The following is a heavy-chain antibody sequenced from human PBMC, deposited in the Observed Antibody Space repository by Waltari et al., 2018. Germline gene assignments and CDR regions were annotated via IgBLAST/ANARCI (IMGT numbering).Heavy chain of an antibody. CDR3: AIHWNQDILADSFDL. V-gene: IGHV4-4*07. CDR1: HGSIRGYY. D-gene: IGHD3-9*01. Sequence: QVQLQESGPGLVKPSETLSLTCTVSHGSIRGYYWSWIRQPAGKGLDWIGFTSPNAGTDYNPSFQSRVTMSSDTSKNQGFLHLNSVTAADTAVYYCAIHWNQDILADSFDLWGQGTRVSISS. CDR2: TSPNAGT. J-gene: IGHJ4*02.